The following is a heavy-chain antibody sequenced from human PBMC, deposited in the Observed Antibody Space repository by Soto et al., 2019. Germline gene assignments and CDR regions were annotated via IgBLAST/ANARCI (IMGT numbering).Heavy chain of an antibody. CDR2: MNPNSGNT. CDR3: ARGLRVRHCSSTSCYKDYYYYGMDV. CDR1: GYTFTSYD. J-gene: IGHJ6*02. V-gene: IGHV1-8*01. Sequence: QVQLVQSGAEVKKPGASVKVSCKASGYTFTSYDINWVRQATGQGLEWMGWMNPNSGNTGYVQKFQGRVTMTRNTSISTAYMELSSLRSEDTAVYYCARGLRVRHCSSTSCYKDYYYYGMDVWGQGTTVTVSS. D-gene: IGHD2-2*02.